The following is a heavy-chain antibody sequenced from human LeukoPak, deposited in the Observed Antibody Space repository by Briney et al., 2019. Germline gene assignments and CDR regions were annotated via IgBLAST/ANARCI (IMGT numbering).Heavy chain of an antibody. CDR2: IYYSGST. Sequence: PSETLSLTCTVSGGSISSYYWSWIRQPPGKGLEWIGYIYYSGSTNYNPSLKSRVTISVDTSKNQFSLKLSSVTAADTAVYYCARHYYDSSGYYDYWYFDLWGRGTLVIVSS. CDR1: GGSISSYY. CDR3: ARHYYDSSGYYDYWYFDL. V-gene: IGHV4-59*01. J-gene: IGHJ2*01. D-gene: IGHD3-22*01.